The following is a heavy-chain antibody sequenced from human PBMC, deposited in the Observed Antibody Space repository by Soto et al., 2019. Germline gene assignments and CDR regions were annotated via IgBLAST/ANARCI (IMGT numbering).Heavy chain of an antibody. V-gene: IGHV4-4*02. D-gene: IGHD1-1*01. J-gene: IGHJ4*02. CDR2: IYHSGAT. CDR1: GGSFTSSNW. Sequence: QLQQWGAGLLKPSETLSLTCVVSGGSFTSSNWWSWVRQAPGKGLEWIGEIYHSGATTYNPSLKSRATISVDPSNNHFSLKLTSVTAADTAVYFCARDLGTGTDYWGRGTLVTVAS. CDR3: ARDLGTGTDY.